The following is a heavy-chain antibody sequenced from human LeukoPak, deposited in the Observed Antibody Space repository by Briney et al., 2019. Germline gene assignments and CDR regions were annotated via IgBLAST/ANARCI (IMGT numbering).Heavy chain of an antibody. CDR1: GFTVSSNY. Sequence: GGSLRLSCAASGFTVSSNYMSWVRQAPGKGLEWVSVIYSGGSTYYADSVKGRFTTSRDNSKNTVYLQMNSLRAEDTAVYYCAKASNDYGDYLDYWGQGTLVTVSS. CDR3: AKASNDYGDYLDY. CDR2: IYSGGST. V-gene: IGHV3-53*01. D-gene: IGHD4-17*01. J-gene: IGHJ4*02.